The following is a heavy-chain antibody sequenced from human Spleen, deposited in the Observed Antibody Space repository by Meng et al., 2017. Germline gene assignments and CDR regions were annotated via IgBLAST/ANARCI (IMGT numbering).Heavy chain of an antibody. V-gene: IGHV1-69*01. CDR3: ARGSTSAGYSSGWYHFDY. CDR1: GGTFSRLA. D-gene: IGHD6-19*01. Sequence: QVRLGQFGAGVKKPGASVKVSCKATGGTFSRLAINWVRQAPGQGLEWMGGIIPIFDTRIYAQKFQGRVSITADESTTTAYLELSSLRSEDTAVYYCARGSTSAGYSSGWYHFDYWGQGTLVTVSS. J-gene: IGHJ4*02. CDR2: IIPIFDTR.